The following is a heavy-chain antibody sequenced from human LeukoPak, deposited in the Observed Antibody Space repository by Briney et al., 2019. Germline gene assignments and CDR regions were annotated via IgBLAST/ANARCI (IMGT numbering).Heavy chain of an antibody. CDR2: IYYSGST. V-gene: IGHV4-59*01. CDR3: ARVRVSGVAVAYPQYFDY. J-gene: IGHJ4*02. Sequence: SETLSLTCTVSGGSISSYYWSWIRQPPGKGLEWIGYIYYSGSTNYNPPLKSRVTISVDTSKNQFSLKLSSVTAADTAVYYCARVRVSGVAVAYPQYFDYWGQGTLVTVSS. CDR1: GGSISSYY. D-gene: IGHD6-19*01.